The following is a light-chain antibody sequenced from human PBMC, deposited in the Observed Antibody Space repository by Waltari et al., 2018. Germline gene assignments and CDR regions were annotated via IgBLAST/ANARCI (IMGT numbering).Light chain of an antibody. V-gene: IGLV1-44*01. CDR1: RSNIGSNP. Sequence: QSVLTQPPSASGAPGQRVTLSCSGSRSNIGSNPVNWYQQLPGTAPKLLIYSNNQRPSGVPDRFSGSKSGTSASLAISGLQSEDEADYYCAAWDDSLNGPVFGGGTKLTVL. CDR2: SNN. CDR3: AAWDDSLNGPV. J-gene: IGLJ3*02.